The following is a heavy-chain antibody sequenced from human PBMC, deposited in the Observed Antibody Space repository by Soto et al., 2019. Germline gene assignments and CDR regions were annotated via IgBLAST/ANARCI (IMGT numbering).Heavy chain of an antibody. CDR3: AKDSDPVSTSSGDV. CDR2: ISGSGGST. V-gene: IGHV3-23*01. J-gene: IGHJ6*02. CDR1: GFTFSSYA. D-gene: IGHD6-25*01. Sequence: GGSLRLSCAASGFTFSSYAMSWVRQAPGKGLEWVSAISGSGGSTYYADSVKGRFTISRDDSKNTLYLQMNSLRAEDTAVYYCAKDSDPVSTSSGDVWGQGTTVAVSS.